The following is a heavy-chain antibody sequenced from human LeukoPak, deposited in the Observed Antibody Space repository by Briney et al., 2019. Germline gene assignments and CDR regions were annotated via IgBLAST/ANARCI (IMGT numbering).Heavy chain of an antibody. D-gene: IGHD3-22*01. Sequence: ASVKVSCKASGYTFTSYGISWVRQAPGQGLEWMGWISAYNGNTNYAQKLQGRVTMTTDTSTSTAYMELRSLRSDDTAVYYGAREPLLRSDYYGMDVWGQGTTVTVSS. CDR1: GYTFTSYG. CDR3: AREPLLRSDYYGMDV. V-gene: IGHV1-18*01. J-gene: IGHJ6*02. CDR2: ISAYNGNT.